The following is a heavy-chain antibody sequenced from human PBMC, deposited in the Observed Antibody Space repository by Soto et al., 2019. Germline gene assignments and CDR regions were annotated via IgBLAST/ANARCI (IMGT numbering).Heavy chain of an antibody. Sequence: GGSLRLCCSASGFTFSSYSMNWVRQAPGKGLEWVSAIGNWGHATYYADSVRGRLTISKDDSKNTLYLQMNSLKAEDTAVYYCAKVTWSGERCWGRGTLVTVSS. CDR3: AKVTWSGERC. CDR1: GFTFSSYS. CDR2: IGNWGHAT. J-gene: IGHJ4*02. D-gene: IGHD3-10*01. V-gene: IGHV3-23*01.